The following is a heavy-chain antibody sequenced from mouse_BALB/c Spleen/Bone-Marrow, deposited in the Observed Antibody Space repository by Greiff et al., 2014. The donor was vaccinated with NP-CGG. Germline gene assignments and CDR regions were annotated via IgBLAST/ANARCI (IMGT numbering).Heavy chain of an antibody. J-gene: IGHJ1*01. D-gene: IGHD3-3*01. CDR3: SRGGYLGGYFDV. CDR2: IFPGNIST. V-gene: IGHV1-77*01. Sequence: QVQLKESGAELVKPGASVKLSCKASGYTFTTSGINWVRQRPEQGLAWIGRIFPGNISTGYNEKSKVKATLTTDKSSSTAYMQLSRLTSEDSTVYFCSRGGYLGGYFDVWGAGTTVTVSS. CDR1: GYTFTTSG.